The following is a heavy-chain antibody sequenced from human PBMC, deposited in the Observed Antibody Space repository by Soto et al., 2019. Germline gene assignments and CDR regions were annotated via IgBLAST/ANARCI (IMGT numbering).Heavy chain of an antibody. V-gene: IGHV4-61*01. Sequence: PSETLSLTCTVSGGSVSSGSYYWSWIRQPPGKGLEWMGYIYYSGSTNYNPSLKSRVTISVDTSKNQFSLKLSSVTAADTAVYYCARVRFSKVAAREYYFDYWGQGTLVTVSS. CDR3: ARVRFSKVAAREYYFDY. J-gene: IGHJ4*02. D-gene: IGHD6-6*01. CDR1: GGSVSSGSYY. CDR2: IYYSGST.